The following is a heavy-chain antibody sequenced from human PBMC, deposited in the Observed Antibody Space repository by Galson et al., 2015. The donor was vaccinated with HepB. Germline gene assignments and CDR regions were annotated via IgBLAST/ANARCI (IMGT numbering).Heavy chain of an antibody. D-gene: IGHD2-2*01. CDR3: ARDSSSFGYLDY. J-gene: IGHJ4*02. CDR1: GFTFSSYG. V-gene: IGHV3-33*01. CDR2: IWYDGSNK. Sequence: SLRLSCAASGFTFSSYGMHWVRQAPGKGLEWVAVIWYDGSNKYYADSVKGRFTISRDNSKNTLYLEMNSLRAEDAAVYYCARDSSSFGYLDYWGQGTLVTVSS.